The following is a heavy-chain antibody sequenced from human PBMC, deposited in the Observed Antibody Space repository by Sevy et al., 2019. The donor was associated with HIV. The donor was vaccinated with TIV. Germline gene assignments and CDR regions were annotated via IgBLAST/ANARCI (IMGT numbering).Heavy chain of an antibody. J-gene: IGHJ4*02. CDR3: SRASTDSSGHYYFDY. D-gene: IGHD3-22*01. V-gene: IGHV3-72*01. Sequence: GGSLRLSCAPSGFIFSDHYMDWVRQAPGKGLEWVARIRNKVNGYTTEYAASVKGRFAISRDDSKNSLYLQMNSLKTEDTAVYYCSRASTDSSGHYYFDYWGQGTLVTVSS. CDR1: GFIFSDHY. CDR2: IRNKVNGYTT.